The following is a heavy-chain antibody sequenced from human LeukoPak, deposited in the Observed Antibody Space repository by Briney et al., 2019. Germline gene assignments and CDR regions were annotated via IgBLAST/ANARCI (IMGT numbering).Heavy chain of an antibody. D-gene: IGHD5-24*01. CDR3: ARSGMATATACAFDI. J-gene: IGHJ3*02. CDR2: ISSSSSYI. CDR1: GFTFSSYS. Sequence: GGSLRLSCAASGFTFSSYSMNWVRQAPGKGLEWVSSISSSSSYIYYADSVKGRFTISRDNAKNSLYLQMNSLRAEDTAVYYCARSGMATATACAFDIWGQGTIVTVSS. V-gene: IGHV3-21*01.